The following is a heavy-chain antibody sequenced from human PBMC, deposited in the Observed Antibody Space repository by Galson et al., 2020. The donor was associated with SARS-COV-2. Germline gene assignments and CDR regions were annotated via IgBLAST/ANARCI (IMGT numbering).Heavy chain of an antibody. CDR2: ISYDGSNK. V-gene: IGHV3-30*18. J-gene: IGHJ4*02. CDR3: AKDWSLRGDETLAY. D-gene: IGHD3-10*01. Sequence: QLGESLKISCAASGFTFSSYGMHWVRQAPGKGLEWVAVISYDGSNKYYADSVKGRFTISRDNSKNTLYLQMNSLRAEDTAVYYCAKDWSLRGDETLAYWGQGTLVTVSS. CDR1: GFTFSSYG.